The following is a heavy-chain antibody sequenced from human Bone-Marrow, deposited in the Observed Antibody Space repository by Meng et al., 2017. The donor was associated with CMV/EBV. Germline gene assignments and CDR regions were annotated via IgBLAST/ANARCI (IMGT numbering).Heavy chain of an antibody. CDR2: IIPIFGTA. CDR1: GVTFSSYA. CDR3: ASWDSIVVVPAASRYYYGMDV. J-gene: IGHJ6*02. Sequence: SVKVSCKASGVTFSSYAISWVRQAPGQGREWMGGIIPIFGTANYAQKFQGRVTITTDESTSTAYMELSSLRSEDTAVYYCASWDSIVVVPAASRYYYGMDVWGQGTTVTVSS. D-gene: IGHD2-2*01. V-gene: IGHV1-69*05.